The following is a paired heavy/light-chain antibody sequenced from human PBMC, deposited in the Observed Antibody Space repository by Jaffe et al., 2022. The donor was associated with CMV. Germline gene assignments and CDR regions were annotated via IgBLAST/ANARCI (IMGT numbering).Heavy chain of an antibody. D-gene: IGHD4-17*01. CDR3: ATLGDYGDYERPGQYFDY. J-gene: IGHJ4*02. V-gene: IGHV3-23*04. Sequence: EVQLVESGGGLVQPGGSLRLSCAASGFTFSSYAMSWVRQAPGKGLEWVSAISGSGGSTYYADSVKGRFTISRDNSKNTLYLQMNSLRAEDTAVYYCATLGDYGDYERPGQYFDYWGQGTLVTVSS. CDR1: GFTFSSYA. CDR2: ISGSGGST.
Light chain of an antibody. J-gene: IGLJ3*02. Sequence: SYVLTQPPSVSVAPGKTARITCGGNNIGSKSVHWYQQKPGQAPVLVIYYDSDRPSGIPERFSGSNSGNTATLTISRVEAGDEADYYCQVWDSSSDHLWVFGGGTKLTVL. CDR1: NIGSKS. CDR2: YDS. CDR3: QVWDSSSDHLWV. V-gene: IGLV3-21*04.